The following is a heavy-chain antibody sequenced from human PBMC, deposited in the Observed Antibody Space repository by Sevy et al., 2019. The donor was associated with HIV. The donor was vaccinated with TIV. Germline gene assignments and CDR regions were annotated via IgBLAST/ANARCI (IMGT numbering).Heavy chain of an antibody. J-gene: IGHJ6*02. CDR2: ISYDGSNK. V-gene: IGHV3-30-3*01. Sequence: GGSLRLSCAASGFTFSSYAMHWVRQAPGKGLEWVAVISYDGSNKYYADSVKGRFTISRDNSKNTLYLQMNSLRAEDTAVYYCARDSKWSSSWLSYDYYYYGMDVWGQGTTVTVSS. CDR1: GFTFSSYA. CDR3: ARDSKWSSSWLSYDYYYYGMDV. D-gene: IGHD6-13*01.